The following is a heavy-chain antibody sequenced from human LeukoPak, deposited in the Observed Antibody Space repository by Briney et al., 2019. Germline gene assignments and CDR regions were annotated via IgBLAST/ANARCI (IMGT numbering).Heavy chain of an antibody. D-gene: IGHD6-13*01. J-gene: IGHJ4*02. CDR1: GGSISSGGYY. Sequence: SETLSLTCTVSGGSISSGGYYWSWIRQHPGKGLEWIGYIYYSGSTYYNPSLKGRVTISVDTSKNQFSLKLSSVTAADTAVYYCAREFHLGAAAGYFDYWGQGTLVTVSS. CDR2: IYYSGST. CDR3: AREFHLGAAAGYFDY. V-gene: IGHV4-31*03.